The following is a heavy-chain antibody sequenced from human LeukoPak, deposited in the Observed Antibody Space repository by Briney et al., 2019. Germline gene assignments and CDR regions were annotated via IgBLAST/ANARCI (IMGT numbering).Heavy chain of an antibody. CDR3: ARGQGSSWFDY. CDR1: GYTFTGNY. CDR2: IDPHSLGT. J-gene: IGHJ5*01. V-gene: IGHV1-2*02. D-gene: IGHD6-13*01. Sequence: GASVKVSCKASGYTFTGNYMHWVRQAPGQGLEWMGWIDPHSLGTNYAQKFQGRVTMTRDTSISTAYMELTRLTSDDTAIYYCARGQGSSWFDYWGQGTLVTVS.